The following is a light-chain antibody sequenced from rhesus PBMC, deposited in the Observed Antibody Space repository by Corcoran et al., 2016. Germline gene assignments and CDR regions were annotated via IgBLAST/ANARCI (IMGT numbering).Light chain of an antibody. CDR2: KAS. J-gene: IGKJ3*01. CDR3: LQYNSYPFT. CDR1: QSISSW. Sequence: DIQMTQSPSSLSASLGDTVTITCRASQSISSWFAWYQQKPGKAPNLLIYKASSFQSGVPSRFSGSGAGTDFTLTISSLQPEDFAVYYCLQYNSYPFTFGPGTKLDIK. V-gene: IGKV1-22*01.